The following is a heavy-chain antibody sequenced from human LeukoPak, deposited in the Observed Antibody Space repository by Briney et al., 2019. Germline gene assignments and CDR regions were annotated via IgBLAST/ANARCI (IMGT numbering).Heavy chain of an antibody. Sequence: GGSLRLSCAASGFTFSNYAMHWVRQAPGKGLEWVALISYDGINKYYADSVKGRFTISRDDSKNTLYLLMHSLRPEDTAVYYCAREAYDSSAYYFDYWGQGALVTVSS. J-gene: IGHJ4*02. D-gene: IGHD3-22*01. V-gene: IGHV3-30-3*01. CDR2: ISYDGINK. CDR3: AREAYDSSAYYFDY. CDR1: GFTFSNYA.